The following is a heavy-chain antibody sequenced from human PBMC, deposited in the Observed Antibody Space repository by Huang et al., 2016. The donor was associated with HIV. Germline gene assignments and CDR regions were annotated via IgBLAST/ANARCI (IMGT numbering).Heavy chain of an antibody. CDR2: INPSDGST. CDR3: ARERDFYDSSGYWGFNYFDY. D-gene: IGHD3-22*01. J-gene: IGHJ4*02. V-gene: IGHV1-46*01. Sequence: QVQLVQSGAEVKKPGASVKVSCKASGYAFTSYYMLWVRQAPGQGLEWMGIINPSDGSTSYAQKFQGRVTTTRETSTNTFFMELGSLRSEETAVYYCARERDFYDSSGYWGFNYFDYWGQGTLVTVSS. CDR1: GYAFTSYY.